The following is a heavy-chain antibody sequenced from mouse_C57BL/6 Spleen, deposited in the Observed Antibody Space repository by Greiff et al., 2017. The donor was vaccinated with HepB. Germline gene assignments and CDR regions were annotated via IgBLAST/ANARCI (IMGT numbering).Heavy chain of an antibody. V-gene: IGHV8-5*01. CDR3: AQSTVVDDWYFDV. Sequence: QVTLKVSGPGILQPSQTLSLTCSFSGFSLSTSNMGIGWLRQPSGMGLEWLVHIWWDDDKYYNPSLKSRLTISKDTSNNQAFLKITSVDTADTATYDCAQSTVVDDWYFDVWGTGTTVTVSS. CDR2: IWWDDDK. D-gene: IGHD1-1*01. J-gene: IGHJ1*03. CDR1: GFSLSTSNMG.